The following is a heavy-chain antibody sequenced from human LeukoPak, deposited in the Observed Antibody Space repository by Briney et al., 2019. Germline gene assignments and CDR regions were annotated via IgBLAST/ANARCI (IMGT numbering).Heavy chain of an antibody. CDR2: ISGSGGST. V-gene: IGHV3-23*01. J-gene: IGHJ4*02. CDR1: VFTFSTYA. D-gene: IGHD6-13*01. Sequence: GGSLRLSCAASVFTFSTYAMSWVRQAPGKGLQWVSAISGSGGSTYYADSVKGRFTISRDSSKNTLYLQMNSLRAEDTAVYYCAKTYGSSWYGYYFDSWGQGTLVTVSS. CDR3: AKTYGSSWYGYYFDS.